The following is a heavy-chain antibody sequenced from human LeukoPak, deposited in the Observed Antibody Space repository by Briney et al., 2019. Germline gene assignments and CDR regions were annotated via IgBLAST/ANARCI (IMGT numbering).Heavy chain of an antibody. Sequence: GGSLRLSCSASGFSFGSYGMNWVRQAPGSGLTWVAYISAGSSNTFYADSVKGRFTISRDDADNFLHLQMNSLSAEDTAVYYCARSAVQANTPFYFDFWGQGALVTVSS. CDR3: ARSAVQANTPFYFDF. CDR2: ISAGSSNT. CDR1: GFSFGSYG. J-gene: IGHJ4*02. V-gene: IGHV3-48*01. D-gene: IGHD1-26*01.